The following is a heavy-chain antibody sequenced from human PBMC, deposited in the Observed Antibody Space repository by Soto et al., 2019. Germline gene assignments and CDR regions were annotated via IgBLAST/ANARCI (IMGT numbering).Heavy chain of an antibody. CDR3: ARPHPYSSSWYCFAH. J-gene: IGHJ4*02. CDR1: GYTFTSYG. D-gene: IGHD6-13*01. V-gene: IGHV1-18*01. Sequence: QVQLVQSGAEVKKPGASVKVSCKASGYTFTSYGISWVRQAPRQGLEWMGWISAYKGNTNNAQKLQGRVTMTTDTSTSTAYMELRSLRSDDRVVYYCARPHPYSSSWYCFAHWGQGTLVTVSS. CDR2: ISAYKGNT.